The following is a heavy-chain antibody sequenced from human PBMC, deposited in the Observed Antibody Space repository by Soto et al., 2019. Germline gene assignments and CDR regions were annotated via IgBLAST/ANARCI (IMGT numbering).Heavy chain of an antibody. Sequence: EPLCLTCTVAGGSINTFYWCWVRQPAGKGLEWIGRIFSSGSTSFNPSLESRVAMSVDTSKNHFSLNLSSVTAADMAVYYCAREGSYSAYNFAHGIQLWSFDFWGQGALVTVSS. D-gene: IGHD5-12*01. CDR3: AREGSYSAYNFAHGIQLWSFDF. V-gene: IGHV4-4*07. CDR2: IFSSGST. CDR1: GGSINTFY. J-gene: IGHJ4*02.